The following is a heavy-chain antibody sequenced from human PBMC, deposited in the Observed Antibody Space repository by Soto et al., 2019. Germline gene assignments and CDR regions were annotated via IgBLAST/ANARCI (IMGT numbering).Heavy chain of an antibody. CDR1: GFTFSSYG. Sequence: GGSLRLSCAASGFTFSSYGMHWVRQAPGKGLEWVAVIWYDGSNKYYADSVKGRFTISRDNSKNTLYLQMNSLRAEDTAVYYCARMRMRITIFGVVIRVPSYFDYWGQGTLVTVSS. CDR3: ARMRMRITIFGVVIRVPSYFDY. D-gene: IGHD3-3*01. J-gene: IGHJ4*02. V-gene: IGHV3-33*01. CDR2: IWYDGSNK.